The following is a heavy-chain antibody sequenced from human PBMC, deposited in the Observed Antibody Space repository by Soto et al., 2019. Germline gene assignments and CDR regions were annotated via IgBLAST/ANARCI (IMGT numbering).Heavy chain of an antibody. V-gene: IGHV4-34*01. J-gene: IGHJ5*02. CDR2: INHSGST. D-gene: IGHD4-4*01. CDR3: ARGHITVTTSPYWFDP. CDR1: GGSFSGYY. Sequence: SETLSLTCAVYGGSFSGYYWSWIRQPPGKGLEWIGEINHSGSTNYNPSLKSRVTISVDTSKNQFSLKLSSVTAADTAVYYCARGHITVTTSPYWFDPWGQGTLVTVSS.